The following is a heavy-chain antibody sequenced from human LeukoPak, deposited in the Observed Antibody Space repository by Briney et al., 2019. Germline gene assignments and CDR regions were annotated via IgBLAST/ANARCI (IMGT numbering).Heavy chain of an antibody. CDR2: INPNSGGT. D-gene: IGHD3-10*01. J-gene: IGHJ3*02. CDR3: AREGPTHGYAFDI. V-gene: IGHV1-2*06. Sequence: ASVKVSCKASGYTFTGYYMNWVRQAPGQGLEWMGRINPNSGGTNYAQKFQGRVTMTRDTSISTAYMELSRLRSDDTAVYYCAREGPTHGYAFDIWGQGTMVTVSS. CDR1: GYTFTGYY.